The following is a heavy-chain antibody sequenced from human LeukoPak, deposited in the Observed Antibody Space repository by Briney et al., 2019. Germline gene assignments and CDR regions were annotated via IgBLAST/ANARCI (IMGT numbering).Heavy chain of an antibody. CDR1: GFTFSSYE. Sequence: GGSLRLSCAASGFTFSSYEMNWVRQAPGKGLEWVSYISSSGSTIYYADSVKGRFTISRDNAKNSLYLQMNSLRAEDTAVYYCARAGSSSWSYDYYMDVWGKGTTVTVSS. V-gene: IGHV3-48*03. CDR3: ARAGSSSWSYDYYMDV. J-gene: IGHJ6*03. D-gene: IGHD6-13*01. CDR2: ISSSGSTI.